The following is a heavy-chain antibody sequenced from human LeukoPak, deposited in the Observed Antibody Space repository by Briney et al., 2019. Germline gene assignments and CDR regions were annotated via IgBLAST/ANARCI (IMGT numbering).Heavy chain of an antibody. CDR3: ARDPFSILTGYYPD. CDR1: GGTFSSNA. V-gene: IGHV1-69*06. J-gene: IGHJ4*02. D-gene: IGHD3-9*01. Sequence: ASVKVSCKASGGTFSSNAISWVRQAPGQGLEWMGGIIPIFGTANYAQKFQGRVTITADKSTSTAYMELSSLRSEDTAVYYCARDPFSILTGYYPDWGQGTLVTVSS. CDR2: IIPIFGTA.